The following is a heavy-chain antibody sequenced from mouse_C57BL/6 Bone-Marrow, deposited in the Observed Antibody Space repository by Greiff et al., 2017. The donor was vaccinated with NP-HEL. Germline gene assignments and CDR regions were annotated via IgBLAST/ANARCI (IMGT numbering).Heavy chain of an antibody. CDR2: IYPGSGST. Sequence: QVQLQQPGAELVKPGASVKMSCKASGYTFTSYWITWVKQRPGQGLEWIGDIYPGSGSTNYNEKFKSKATLTVDTSSSTAYMQLSSLTSEDSAVYYGARIYYYGSAFAYWGQGTLVTVSA. CDR1: GYTFTSYW. D-gene: IGHD1-1*01. CDR3: ARIYYYGSAFAY. J-gene: IGHJ3*01. V-gene: IGHV1-55*01.